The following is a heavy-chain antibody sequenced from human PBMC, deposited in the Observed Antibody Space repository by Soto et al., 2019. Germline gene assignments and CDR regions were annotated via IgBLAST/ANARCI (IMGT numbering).Heavy chain of an antibody. CDR1: GGSISSSSYY. V-gene: IGHV4-39*01. D-gene: IGHD3-10*01. CDR3: ARKGQAGITMVRGVITY. CDR2: IYYSGST. Sequence: QLQLQESGPGLVKPSETLSLTCTVSGGSISSSSYYWGWIRQPPGKGLEWIGSIYYSGSTYYNPSLKSLVTISVDTSKTQFSLMLSSVTAADTAVYYCARKGQAGITMVRGVITYWGQGTLVTVSS. J-gene: IGHJ4*02.